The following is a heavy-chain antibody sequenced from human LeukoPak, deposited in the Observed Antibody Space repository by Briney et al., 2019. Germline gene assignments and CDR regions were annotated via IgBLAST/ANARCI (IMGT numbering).Heavy chain of an antibody. D-gene: IGHD2-8*01. CDR3: AATTNNGMDV. V-gene: IGHV1-18*01. CDR1: GYTFTSYG. J-gene: IGHJ6*02. Sequence: ASVKVSCKSSGYTFTSYGISWVRPAPGQGLEWMGWISAYNGNTNYAQKLQGRVTITTDTSTSTAYMELRSLRSDDTAVYYCAATTNNGMDVWGQGTTVTVSS. CDR2: ISAYNGNT.